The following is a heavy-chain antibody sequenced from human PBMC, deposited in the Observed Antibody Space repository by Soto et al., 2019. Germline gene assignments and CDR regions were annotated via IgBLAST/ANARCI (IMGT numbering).Heavy chain of an antibody. CDR1: GGSISSGGYY. J-gene: IGHJ5*02. D-gene: IGHD3-3*02. V-gene: IGHV4-31*03. CDR2: IYYSGST. Sequence: QVQLQESGPGLVKPSQTLSLTCTVSGGSISSGGYYWSWIRQHPGKGLEWIGYIYYSGSTYYNPSLKSRVTISVDTSKNQFSLKLSSVTAADTAVYYCARVVISTQSNWFDPWGQGTLVTVSS. CDR3: ARVVISTQSNWFDP.